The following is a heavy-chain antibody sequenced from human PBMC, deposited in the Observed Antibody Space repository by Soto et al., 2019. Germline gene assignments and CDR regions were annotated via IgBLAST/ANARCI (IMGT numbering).Heavy chain of an antibody. CDR3: ARSGSSSWYRLFDY. J-gene: IGHJ4*02. CDR2: INHSGST. CDR1: GGSFSGYY. D-gene: IGHD6-13*01. V-gene: IGHV4-34*01. Sequence: QVQLQQWGAGLLKPSETLSLTCAVYGGSFSGYYWSWIRQPPGKGLEWIGEINHSGSTNYNPSLKSRVTISVDTSKNQFSLKLSSVTAADTAVYYCARSGSSSWYRLFDYWGQGTLVTVSS.